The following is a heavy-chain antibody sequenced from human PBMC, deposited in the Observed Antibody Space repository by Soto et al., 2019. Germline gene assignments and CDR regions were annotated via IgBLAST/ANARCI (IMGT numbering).Heavy chain of an antibody. J-gene: IGHJ4*02. Sequence: QITLNESGPTVVRPTETLTLTCRFSGFSLTTSGVGVGWIRQSPGKAPELLALIFWDDDKRYSASLKSRLTINKDTSNIQVVLTVSDLDPTDTATYYCAHRVLRTVFGLVTTTAIYFDFWGQGTPVPVSS. CDR2: IFWDDDK. CDR1: GFSLTTSGVG. V-gene: IGHV2-5*02. CDR3: AHRVLRTVFGLVTTTAIYFDF. D-gene: IGHD3-3*01.